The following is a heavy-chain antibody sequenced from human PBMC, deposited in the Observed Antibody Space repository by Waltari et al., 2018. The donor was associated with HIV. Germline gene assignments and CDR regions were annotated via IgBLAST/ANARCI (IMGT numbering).Heavy chain of an antibody. CDR2: IYYSGST. CDR1: GGSISSSSYY. CDR3: ARLGSGVVVVAANPFDY. Sequence: QLHLQESGPGLVKPSETLSLTCTVSGGSISSSSYYWGWIRQPPGMGLEWIGSIYYSGSTYYNPSLKSRVTIFVDTSKNQFSLKLSSVTAADTAVYYCARLGSGVVVVAANPFDYWGQGTLVTVSS. D-gene: IGHD2-15*01. J-gene: IGHJ4*02. V-gene: IGHV4-39*01.